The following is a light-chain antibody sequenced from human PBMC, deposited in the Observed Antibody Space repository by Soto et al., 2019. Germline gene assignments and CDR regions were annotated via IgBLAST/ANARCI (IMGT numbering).Light chain of an antibody. Sequence: QSALTQPASVSGSPGQSITISCTGTSSDVGSYNLVSWYQQHPGKAPKLIIYEVSKRPSGVSNRFSGSKSGNTASLTISGLQAEDEADYYCCSYAGSSTFEVFGTGTKLTVL. CDR3: CSYAGSSTFEV. CDR2: EVS. J-gene: IGLJ1*01. V-gene: IGLV2-23*02. CDR1: SSDVGSYNL.